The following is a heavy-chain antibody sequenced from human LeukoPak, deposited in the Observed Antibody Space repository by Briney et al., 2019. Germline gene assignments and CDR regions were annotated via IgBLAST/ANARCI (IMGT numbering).Heavy chain of an antibody. D-gene: IGHD3-22*01. Sequence: RASVKVSCKASGYTFTSYGISWVRQAPGQGLEWMGWISAYNGNTNYAQKLQGGVTMTTDTSTSTAYMELRSLRSDDTAVYYCARDLITMIVVVNHLAFDIWGQGTMVTVSS. J-gene: IGHJ3*02. CDR1: GYTFTSYG. V-gene: IGHV1-18*01. CDR3: ARDLITMIVVVNHLAFDI. CDR2: ISAYNGNT.